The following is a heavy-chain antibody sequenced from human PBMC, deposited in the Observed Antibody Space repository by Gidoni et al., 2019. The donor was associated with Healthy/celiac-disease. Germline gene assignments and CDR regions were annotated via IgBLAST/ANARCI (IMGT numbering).Heavy chain of an antibody. CDR1: GFTFSSYG. CDR3: ARERGGSSPLDY. V-gene: IGHV3-33*01. D-gene: IGHD1-26*01. CDR2: IRYDGSNK. Sequence: QVQLVESGGGVVQPGRSLRLSCPASGFTFSSYGMPWVRQAPGKGLEWVAVIRYDGSNKYYADSVKGRFTISRDNSKNTLYLQMNSLRAEDTAVYYCARERGGSSPLDYWGQGTLVTVSS. J-gene: IGHJ4*02.